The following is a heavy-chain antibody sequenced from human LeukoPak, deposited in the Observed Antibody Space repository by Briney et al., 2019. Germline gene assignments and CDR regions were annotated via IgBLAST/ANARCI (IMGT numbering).Heavy chain of an antibody. CDR3: ARRPLTSYDSYYYYYGMDV. CDR2: IYYSGST. V-gene: IGHV4-59*01. J-gene: IGHJ6*02. CDR1: GGSISSYY. Sequence: PSETLSLTCTVSGGSISSYYWSWIRQPPGKGLEWIGYIYYSGSTNYNPSLKSRVTISVDTSKNQFSLKLSSVTAADTAVYYCARRPLTSYDSYYYYYGMDVWGQGTTVTVSS. D-gene: IGHD3-3*01.